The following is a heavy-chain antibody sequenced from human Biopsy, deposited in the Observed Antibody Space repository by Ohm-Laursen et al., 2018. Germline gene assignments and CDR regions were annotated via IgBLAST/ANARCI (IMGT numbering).Heavy chain of an antibody. CDR1: GFTLSSYS. CDR3: ARSRGSSGIATIYYYGMDV. D-gene: IGHD3-10*01. CDR2: ISSSSDNI. J-gene: IGHJ6*02. V-gene: IGHV3-21*01. Sequence: SLRLSCSASGFTLSSYSMNWVRQTPGKGLEWVSTISSSSDNIYYVDSVKGRFTISRDNAKNSLYLQMNSLRAEDTAVYYCARSRGSSGIATIYYYGMDVWGQGIAVTVS.